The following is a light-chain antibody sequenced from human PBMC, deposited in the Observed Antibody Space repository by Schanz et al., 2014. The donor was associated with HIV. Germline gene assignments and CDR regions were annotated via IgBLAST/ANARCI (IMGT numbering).Light chain of an antibody. Sequence: DIQMTQSPSSLSASVGDRITITCRSSQSIRTYLNWYQQKPGRAPKLLISAASSLQGGVPSRFSGSGSGTEFTLTINSLQPDDFATYYCQQYNRYPYTFGQGTKLEIK. CDR1: QSIRTY. CDR3: QQYNRYPYT. J-gene: IGKJ2*01. V-gene: IGKV1-17*01. CDR2: AAS.